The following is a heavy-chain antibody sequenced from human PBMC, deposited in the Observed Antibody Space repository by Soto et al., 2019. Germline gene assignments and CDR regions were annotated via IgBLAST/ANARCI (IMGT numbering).Heavy chain of an antibody. CDR2: INPSGGST. J-gene: IGHJ4*02. CDR1: GYTFTSYY. V-gene: IGHV1-46*03. Sequence: ASVKVSCKASGYTFTSYYMHWVRQAPGQGLEWMGIINPSGGSTSYAQKFQGRVTMTRDTSTSTVYMELSSLRSEDTAVYYCASSIAAAPPLDYWGRGTLVTVSS. CDR3: ASSIAAAPPLDY. D-gene: IGHD6-13*01.